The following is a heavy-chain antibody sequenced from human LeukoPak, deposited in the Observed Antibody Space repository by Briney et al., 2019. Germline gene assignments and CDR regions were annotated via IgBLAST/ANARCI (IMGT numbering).Heavy chain of an antibody. V-gene: IGHV3-23*01. CDR2: ISGSGGST. Sequence: PGGSLRLSCAASGFTFSSYAMSWVRQAPGKGLEWVSAISGSGGSTYYADSVKGRFTISRDNSKNTLYLQMNSLRAEDTAVYYCAKGGRLTNYYYMDVWGKGTTVTVSS. J-gene: IGHJ6*03. CDR3: AKGGRLTNYYYMDV. D-gene: IGHD6-25*01. CDR1: GFTFSSYA.